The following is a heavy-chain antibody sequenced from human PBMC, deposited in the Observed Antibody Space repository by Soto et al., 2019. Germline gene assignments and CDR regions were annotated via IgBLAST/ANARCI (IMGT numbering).Heavy chain of an antibody. CDR2: IYYSGST. CDR3: ARGVRYFDY. Sequence: SETLSLTCTVSGGSISRYFWSWIRQPPGKGLEWIGYIYYSGSTNYNPSLKSRVTISVDTSKNQFSLKLSSVTAADTAVYYCARGVRYFDYWAQGTLVTVSS. D-gene: IGHD3-10*01. J-gene: IGHJ4*02. V-gene: IGHV4-59*01. CDR1: GGSISRYF.